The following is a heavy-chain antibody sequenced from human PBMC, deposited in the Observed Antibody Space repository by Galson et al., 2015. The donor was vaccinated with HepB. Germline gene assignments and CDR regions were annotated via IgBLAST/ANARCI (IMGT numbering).Heavy chain of an antibody. D-gene: IGHD3-22*01. CDR2: INPNSDAT. J-gene: IGHJ4*02. CDR3: ARERESDSNGYRFIDY. Sequence: SVKVSCKASGYTFTGYYIHWVRQAPGQGLEWMGRINPNSDATSYAQKFQGRVTMTRDTSISTAYMEVSRLRSDDTAVYYCARERESDSNGYRFIDYWGQGTLVTVSS. CDR1: GYTFTGYY. V-gene: IGHV1-2*06.